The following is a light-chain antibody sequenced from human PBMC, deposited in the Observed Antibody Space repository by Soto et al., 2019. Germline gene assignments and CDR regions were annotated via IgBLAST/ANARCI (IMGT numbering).Light chain of an antibody. Sequence: DIQMTQSPSSLSASIGHRVTIACRASQSISSYLNWYQQKPGKAPNLLVYAASSLPSGVPSRFSGSGSGTDFTLTISSLQPEDFATYYCQQSYSSPPTFGQGPKVDIK. CDR1: QSISSY. J-gene: IGKJ1*01. CDR2: AAS. CDR3: QQSYSSPPT. V-gene: IGKV1-39*01.